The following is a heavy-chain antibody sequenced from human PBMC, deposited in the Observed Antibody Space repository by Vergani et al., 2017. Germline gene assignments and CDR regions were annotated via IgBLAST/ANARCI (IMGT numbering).Heavy chain of an antibody. J-gene: IGHJ5*02. CDR3: ARGQYCSSTSCYNGNWFDP. Sequence: QVQLQQWGAGLLKPSETLSLTCAVYGGSFSGYYWSWIRQPPGKGLEWIGEINHSGSTNYNPSLKSRVTISVDTSKNQFSLKLSSVTAADTAVYYCARGQYCSSTSCYNGNWFDPWGQGTLVTVSS. V-gene: IGHV4-34*01. CDR2: INHSGST. D-gene: IGHD2-2*02. CDR1: GGSFSGYY.